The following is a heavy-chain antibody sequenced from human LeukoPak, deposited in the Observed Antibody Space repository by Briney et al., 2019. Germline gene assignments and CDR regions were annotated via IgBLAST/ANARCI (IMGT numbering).Heavy chain of an antibody. CDR3: AKSYGANSNDAFDI. CDR2: ISYDGSNK. Sequence: GGSLRLSCAASGFTFSSYGMHWVRQAPGKGLEWVAVISYDGSNKYYADSVKGRFTISRDNSKNTLYLQMNSLRAEDTAVYYCAKSYGANSNDAFDIWGQGTMVTVSS. D-gene: IGHD4-23*01. CDR1: GFTFSSYG. J-gene: IGHJ3*02. V-gene: IGHV3-30*18.